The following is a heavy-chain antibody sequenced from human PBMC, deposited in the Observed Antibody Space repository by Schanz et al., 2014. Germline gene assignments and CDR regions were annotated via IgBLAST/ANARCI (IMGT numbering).Heavy chain of an antibody. V-gene: IGHV3-11*06. CDR2: ISGSGIHK. Sequence: QVYLVESGGDLVKPGGSLRLSCAASGFTFSDYYMAWIRQAPGKGLEWVSHISGSGIHKNYADSVKGRFSISRDNAKNSLYLQMNGLRAEDTAVFYCARDGAELYYFDDWGQGTLVTVSS. CDR3: ARDGAELYYFDD. CDR1: GFTFSDYY. D-gene: IGHD1-1*01. J-gene: IGHJ4*02.